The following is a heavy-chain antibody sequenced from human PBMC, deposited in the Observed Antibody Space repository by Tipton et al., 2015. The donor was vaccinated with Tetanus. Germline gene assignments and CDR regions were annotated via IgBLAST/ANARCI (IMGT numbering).Heavy chain of an antibody. Sequence: TLSLTCIVSGGSMSGSGHYGAWVRQSPGKGLEWIGTISYSGSTSYSPALKSRVTMSVDTSRNQFSLNLTSVNAADTAVYYCARHLTYTYTSRYFDYWGLGTLVTVSS. CDR3: ARHLTYTYTSRYFDY. CDR1: GGSMSGSGHY. V-gene: IGHV4-39*01. CDR2: ISYSGST. J-gene: IGHJ4*02. D-gene: IGHD5-18*01.